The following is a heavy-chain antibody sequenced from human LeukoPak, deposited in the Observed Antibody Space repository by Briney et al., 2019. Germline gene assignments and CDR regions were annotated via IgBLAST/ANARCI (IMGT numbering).Heavy chain of an antibody. CDR2: ISSSGSSI. V-gene: IGHV3-48*03. D-gene: IGHD3-22*01. Sequence: GGSLRLSCAASGFTFSSFEMNWVRQAPGKGLEWVSYISSSGSSIYYADSVKGRLTISRDNAKNSLNLQMNSLRAEDTAVYYCARKHYYDSSGYPSLGYWGQGTLVTVSS. CDR3: ARKHYYDSSGYPSLGY. CDR1: GFTFSSFE. J-gene: IGHJ4*02.